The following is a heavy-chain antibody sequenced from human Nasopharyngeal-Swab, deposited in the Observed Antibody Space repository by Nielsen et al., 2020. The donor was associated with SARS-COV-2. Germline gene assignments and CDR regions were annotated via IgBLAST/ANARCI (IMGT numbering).Heavy chain of an antibody. V-gene: IGHV1-69*01. D-gene: IGHD3-9*01. CDR2: IIPIFGTA. Sequence: WVRQAPGQGLEWMGGIIPIFGTANYTQKFQGRVTITADESTSTAYMGLSSLRSEDTAVYYCARDSLRYFDPYYFDYWGQGTLVTVSS. CDR3: ARDSLRYFDPYYFDY. J-gene: IGHJ4*02.